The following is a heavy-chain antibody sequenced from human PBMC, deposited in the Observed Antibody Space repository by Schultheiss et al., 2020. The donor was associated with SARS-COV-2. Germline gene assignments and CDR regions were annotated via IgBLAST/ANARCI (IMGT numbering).Heavy chain of an antibody. CDR2: IKQDGSEK. CDR3: ARVVSLLTYYYYMDV. Sequence: LKISCAASGFTFSSYAMHWVRQAPGKGLEWVANIKQDGSEKYYVDSVKGRFTISRDNAKNSLYLQMNSLRAEDTAVYYCARVVSLLTYYYYMDVWGKGTTVTVSS. J-gene: IGHJ6*03. CDR1: GFTFSSYA. D-gene: IGHD4-23*01. V-gene: IGHV3-7*01.